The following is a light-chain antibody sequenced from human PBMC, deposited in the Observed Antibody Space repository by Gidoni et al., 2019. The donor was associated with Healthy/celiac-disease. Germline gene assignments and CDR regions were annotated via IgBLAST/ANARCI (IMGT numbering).Light chain of an antibody. V-gene: IGLV1-40*01. Sequence: QSLLTQPPSVSGAPGHRVTISCTGSSSNIGAGYDVHWYQQLPGTAPKLHISGNSYRPSGVPDRFSGSKSGTAASLSITGRQAEDEADYYCQSYDSSLSGSVFGGGTKLTVL. CDR1: SSNIGAGYD. J-gene: IGLJ3*02. CDR3: QSYDSSLSGSV. CDR2: GNS.